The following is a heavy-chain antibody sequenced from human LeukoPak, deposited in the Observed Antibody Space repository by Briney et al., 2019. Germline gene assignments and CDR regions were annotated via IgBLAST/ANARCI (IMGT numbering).Heavy chain of an antibody. CDR1: GFTVITNN. CDR3: ARGVEPLAANTLAY. Sequence: PGGSLRLSCAASGFTVITNNMTWVRQAPGNGCELGPVLYSDGNTKYADSVQGRFTIARDDSTNALYLEMNSLSPDDTAVYYCARGVEPLAANTLAYWGQETLVTVSS. D-gene: IGHD1-14*01. V-gene: IGHV3-53*01. J-gene: IGHJ4*02. CDR2: LYSDGNT.